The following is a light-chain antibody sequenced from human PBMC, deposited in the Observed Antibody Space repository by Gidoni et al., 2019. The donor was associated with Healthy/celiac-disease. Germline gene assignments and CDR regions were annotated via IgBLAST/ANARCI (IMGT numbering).Light chain of an antibody. Sequence: EIVMTQSPATLSVSPGESATLSCRASQSVSSNLAWYQQKPGQAPRLLSGSGSGTEFTLTISSLQSEDFAVYYCQQYNNWPPWTFGQGTKVEIK. J-gene: IGKJ1*01. CDR3: QQYNNWPPWT. CDR1: QSVSSN. V-gene: IGKV3-15*01.